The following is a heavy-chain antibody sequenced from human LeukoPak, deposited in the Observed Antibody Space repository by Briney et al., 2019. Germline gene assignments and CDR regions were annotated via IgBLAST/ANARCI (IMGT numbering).Heavy chain of an antibody. CDR3: ARTYYYDSSPDY. CDR1: GGSVSSSSYY. Sequence: SETLSLTCTVSGGSVSSSSYYWGWIRQPPGKGLEWIGTIYYDGSTYYNPSLKSRVTISVDTSKNQFSLKLSSVTAADTAVYYCARTYYYDSSPDYWGQGTLVTVSS. CDR2: IYYDGST. D-gene: IGHD3-22*01. V-gene: IGHV4-39*07. J-gene: IGHJ4*02.